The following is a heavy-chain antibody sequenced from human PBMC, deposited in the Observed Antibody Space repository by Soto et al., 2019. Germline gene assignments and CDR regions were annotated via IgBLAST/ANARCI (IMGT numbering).Heavy chain of an antibody. J-gene: IGHJ4*02. CDR1: GGSISSGGYY. CDR2: IYYSGST. V-gene: IGHV4-31*03. Sequence: SETLSLTCTVSGGSISSGGYYWSWIRQHPGKGLEWIGYIYYSGSTYYNPSLKSRVTISVDTSKNQFSLKLSSVTVADTAVYYCARGSPTNSDGALDYWGQGTLVTVSS. CDR3: ARGSPTNSDGALDY. D-gene: IGHD2-15*01.